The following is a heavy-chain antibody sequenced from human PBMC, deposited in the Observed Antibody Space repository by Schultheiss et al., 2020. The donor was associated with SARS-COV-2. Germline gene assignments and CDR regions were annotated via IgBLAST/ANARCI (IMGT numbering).Heavy chain of an antibody. V-gene: IGHV4-4*07. J-gene: IGHJ5*02. CDR2: IYTSGST. CDR3: AKDYRSGSYYHGWFDP. Sequence: SETLSLTCTVSGGSISSYYWSWIRQPAGKGLEWIGRIYTSGSTNYNPSLKSRVTMSVDTSKNQFSLKLSSVTAADTAVYYCAKDYRSGSYYHGWFDPWGQGTLVTVSS. CDR1: GGSISSYY. D-gene: IGHD1-26*01.